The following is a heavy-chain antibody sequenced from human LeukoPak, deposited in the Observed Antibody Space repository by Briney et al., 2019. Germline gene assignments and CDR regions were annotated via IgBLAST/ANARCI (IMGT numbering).Heavy chain of an antibody. J-gene: IGHJ2*01. D-gene: IGHD3-22*01. V-gene: IGHV6-1*01. CDR3: TWNYYDSSGGHWFFDL. CDR2: TYYRSKWYN. Sequence: SQTLALTCAISGDSVSRNGAAWNWIRQSPSRGLEWLGRTYYRSKWYNDYVVSVKSRITIKPDTSKNQISLQLNSVTSEDTALYYCTWNYYDSSGGHWFFDLWGRGTLVTVSS. CDR1: GDSVSRNGAA.